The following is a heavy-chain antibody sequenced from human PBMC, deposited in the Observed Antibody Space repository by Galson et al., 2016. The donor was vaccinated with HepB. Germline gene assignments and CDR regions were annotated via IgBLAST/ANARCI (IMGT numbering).Heavy chain of an antibody. Sequence: SLRLSCAGSGVSLSEYAVTWFRQAPGMGLEWVGFIRSKAYGATSDYAASVKGRFTISRSDSTSIAYLQMNSLKTEDTGVYYCTRVSLYYYDSSESFDVWGQGTMVTVSS. CDR1: GVSLSEYA. CDR3: TRVSLYYYDSSESFDV. D-gene: IGHD3-22*01. V-gene: IGHV3-49*03. CDR2: IRSKAYGATS. J-gene: IGHJ3*01.